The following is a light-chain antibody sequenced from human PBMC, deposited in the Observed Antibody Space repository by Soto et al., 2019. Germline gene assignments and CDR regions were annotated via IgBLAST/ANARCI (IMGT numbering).Light chain of an antibody. Sequence: DIQMTQSPCTLSAFVGDTVTITCRASQSISHWLAWYQQRPGRAPKLLIYDASSLESGVPSRFSGSGSGTEFALTISSLQPDDFATYYCQQYSAYPYTFGQGTKVDIK. CDR3: QQYSAYPYT. CDR2: DAS. V-gene: IGKV1-5*01. J-gene: IGKJ2*01. CDR1: QSISHW.